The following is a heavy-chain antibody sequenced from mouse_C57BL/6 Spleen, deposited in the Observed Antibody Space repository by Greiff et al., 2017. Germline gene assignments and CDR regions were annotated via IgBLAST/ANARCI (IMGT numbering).Heavy chain of an antibody. CDR2: INYDGSST. J-gene: IGHJ1*03. V-gene: IGHV5-16*01. CDR1: GFTFSDYY. CDR3: ARDRPRITTVVAAWYFDV. D-gene: IGHD1-1*01. Sequence: EVKLVESEGGLVQPGSSMKLSCTASGFTFSDYYMAWVRQVPEKGLEWVANINYDGSSTYYLDSLKSRFIISRDNATNILDLQMSSLKSEDTATYYCARDRPRITTVVAAWYFDVWGTGTTVTVSS.